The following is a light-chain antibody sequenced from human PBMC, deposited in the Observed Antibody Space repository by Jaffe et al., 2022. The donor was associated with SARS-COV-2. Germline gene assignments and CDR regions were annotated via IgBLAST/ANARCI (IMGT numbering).Light chain of an antibody. CDR3: CSYAGSYTLGV. J-gene: IGLJ1*01. V-gene: IGLV2-11*01. CDR1: SSDVGRYNY. Sequence: QSALTQPRSVSGSPGQSVTISCTGTSSDVGRYNYVSWYQEHPGKVPKLIIYDVSKRPSGIPDRFSGSKSGNTASLTISGLQAEDEADYYCCSYAGSYTLGVFGTGTKVTVL. CDR2: DVS.